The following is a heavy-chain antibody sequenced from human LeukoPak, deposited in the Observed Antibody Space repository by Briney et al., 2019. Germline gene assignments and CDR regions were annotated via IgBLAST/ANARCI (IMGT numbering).Heavy chain of an antibody. CDR3: ARQNYDFWSGYYLYYFDC. CDR2: IFYSGST. J-gene: IGHJ4*02. D-gene: IGHD3-3*01. V-gene: IGHV4-59*08. CDR1: GGSISSYY. Sequence: SETLSLTCTVSGGSISSYYWSWIRQPPGKGLEWIGYIFYSGSTNYNPSLKSRVTISVDTSKNQFSLKLSSVTAADTALYFCARQNYDFWSGYYLYYFDCWGQGTLVTVSS.